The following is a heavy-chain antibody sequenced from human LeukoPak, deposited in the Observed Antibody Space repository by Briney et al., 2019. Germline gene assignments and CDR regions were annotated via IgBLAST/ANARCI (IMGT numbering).Heavy chain of an antibody. CDR3: ARDRSGSYYGLHAFDI. D-gene: IGHD1-26*01. J-gene: IGHJ3*02. V-gene: IGHV4-31*03. CDR2: IYYSGST. CDR1: GGSISSGVYY. Sequence: SETLSLTCTVSGGSISSGVYYWSWIRQHPGKGLEWIGYIYYSGSTYYNPSLKSRVTISVDTSKNQFSLKLSPVTAADTAVYYCARDRSGSYYGLHAFDIWGQGTMVTVSS.